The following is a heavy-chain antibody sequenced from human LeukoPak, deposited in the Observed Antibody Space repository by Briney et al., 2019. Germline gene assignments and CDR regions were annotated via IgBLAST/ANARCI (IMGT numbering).Heavy chain of an antibody. CDR3: ARHLGYSKEENYSDY. Sequence: ASETLSLTCTVSGVSISSSSYYWGWIRQPPGKGLEWIGSIYYSGSTYYNPSLKSRVTISVDTSKNQFSLKLSSVTAADTAVYYCARHLGYSKEENYSDYWGQGTLVTVSS. CDR1: GVSISSSSYY. J-gene: IGHJ4*02. V-gene: IGHV4-39*01. D-gene: IGHD4-11*01. CDR2: IYYSGST.